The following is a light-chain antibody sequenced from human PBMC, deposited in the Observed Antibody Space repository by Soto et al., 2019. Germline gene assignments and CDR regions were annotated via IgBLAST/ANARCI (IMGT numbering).Light chain of an antibody. CDR3: QQYNNWHPIT. V-gene: IGKV3-15*01. Sequence: EIVMTQSPATLSVTPGEIATLSFRSSQSVRNKLAWYRQKPGQAPRLXXYGASTRATGVPARFSGSGSGTEFTLTISSLKSADFAVYYCQQYNNWHPITFGQGTRLEIK. CDR1: QSVRNK. CDR2: GAS. J-gene: IGKJ5*01.